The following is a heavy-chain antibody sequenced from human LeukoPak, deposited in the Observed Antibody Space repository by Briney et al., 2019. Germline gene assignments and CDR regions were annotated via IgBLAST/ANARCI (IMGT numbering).Heavy chain of an antibody. D-gene: IGHD3-3*01. CDR3: AKDQSHYDFWSGYYLARSGSSFDY. V-gene: IGHV3-21*04. CDR2: ISSSSSYI. CDR1: GFTFSSYS. Sequence: GGSLRLSCAASGFTFSSYSMNWVRQAPGKGLEWVSSISSSSSYIYYADSVKGRFTISRDNAKNSLYLQMNSLRAEDTAVYYCAKDQSHYDFWSGYYLARSGSSFDYWGQGTLVTVSS. J-gene: IGHJ4*02.